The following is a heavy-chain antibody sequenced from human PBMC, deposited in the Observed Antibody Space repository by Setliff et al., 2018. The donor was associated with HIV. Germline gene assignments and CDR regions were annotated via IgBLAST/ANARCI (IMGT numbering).Heavy chain of an antibody. D-gene: IGHD6-6*01. J-gene: IGHJ4*02. CDR1: GYTLTELS. CDR3: VIGAAARPFDY. Sequence: ASVKVSCKVSGYTLTELSRHWVRQAPGKGLEWMGGLDPKDGKTMYAQKFQGRVTMTEDTSTDTAHMELRSLRSEDTAVYYCVIGAAARPFDYWGQGTLVTVSS. CDR2: LDPKDGKT. V-gene: IGHV1-24*01.